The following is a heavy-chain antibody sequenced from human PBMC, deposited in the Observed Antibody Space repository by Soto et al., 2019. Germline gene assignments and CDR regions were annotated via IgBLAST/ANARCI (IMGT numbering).Heavy chain of an antibody. J-gene: IGHJ4*02. CDR2: ISGSGGRT. D-gene: IGHD2-2*01. Sequence: EVQLLESGGGLVQPGGSLRLSCAASGFTFSTYAMTWVRQAPGKGLEWVSAISGSGGRTDYADSVKGRFTISRDNSKNTLYLQMNSLRSDDTAVYYCAKDGCGSTSCYVTNGIDYWGQGTLVIVSP. CDR1: GFTFSTYA. CDR3: AKDGCGSTSCYVTNGIDY. V-gene: IGHV3-23*01.